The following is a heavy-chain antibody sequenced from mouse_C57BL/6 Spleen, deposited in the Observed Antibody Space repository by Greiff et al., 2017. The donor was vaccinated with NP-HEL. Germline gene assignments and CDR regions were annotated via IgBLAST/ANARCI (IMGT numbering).Heavy chain of an antibody. Sequence: QVQLQQSGPELVKPGASVKISCKASGYAFSSSWMNWVKQRPGQGLEWIGRIHPSDSDTNYNQKFKGKATLTVDKSSSTAYMQLSSLTSEDSAVYYCAIASTGTFAYWGQGTLVTVSA. CDR2: IHPSDSDT. V-gene: IGHV1-74*01. J-gene: IGHJ3*01. CDR3: AIASTGTFAY. CDR1: GYAFSSSW. D-gene: IGHD4-1*01.